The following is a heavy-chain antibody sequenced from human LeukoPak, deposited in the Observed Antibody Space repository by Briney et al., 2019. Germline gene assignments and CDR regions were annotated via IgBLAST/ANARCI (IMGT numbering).Heavy chain of an antibody. V-gene: IGHV1-2*04. Sequence: ASVKVSCKASGYTFTGYYMHWVRQAPGQGLEWMGRINPNSGGTNYAQKFQGWATMTRDTSISTAYMELSRLRSDDTAVYYCARGLRGYSYGNNWFDPWGQGTLVTVSS. CDR3: ARGLRGYSYGNNWFDP. CDR1: GYTFTGYY. J-gene: IGHJ5*02. CDR2: INPNSGGT. D-gene: IGHD5-18*01.